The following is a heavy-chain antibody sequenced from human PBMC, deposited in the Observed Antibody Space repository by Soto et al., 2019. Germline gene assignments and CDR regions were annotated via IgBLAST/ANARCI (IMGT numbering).Heavy chain of an antibody. CDR1: GFPLSVYS. CDR2: IGSGGSPI. Sequence: EVQLVESGGDLVKPGGSLRLSCAASGFPLSVYSMDWIRQVPGKGLAWVSFIGSGGSPIYYADSVKGRFSIARDNAQNSVSLQMDSLRDEDTAVSYCARGWRSNSFDVCGHGTPVTVSS. D-gene: IGHD4-4*01. CDR3: ARGWRSNSFDV. V-gene: IGHV3-48*02. J-gene: IGHJ4*01.